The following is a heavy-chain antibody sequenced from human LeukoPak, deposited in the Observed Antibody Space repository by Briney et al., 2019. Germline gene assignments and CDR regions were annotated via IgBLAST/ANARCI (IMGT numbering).Heavy chain of an antibody. Sequence: ASVKVSCKASGYTFTSYDINWVRQAPGQGLEWMGWMNPNSGNTGYAQKFQGRVTMTRNTSISTAYMELSSLRSENTAVYYCARGYYDSSGYPGAAVYYYGMDVWGQGTTVTVSS. D-gene: IGHD3-22*01. CDR1: GYTFTSYD. V-gene: IGHV1-8*01. J-gene: IGHJ6*02. CDR3: ARGYYDSSGYPGAAVYYYGMDV. CDR2: MNPNSGNT.